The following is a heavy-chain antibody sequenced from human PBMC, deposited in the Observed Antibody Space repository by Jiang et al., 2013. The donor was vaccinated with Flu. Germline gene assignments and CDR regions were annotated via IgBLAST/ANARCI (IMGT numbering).Heavy chain of an antibody. V-gene: IGHV3-23*01. CDR1: GFTFRNNA. CDR2: ISSAGGSP. CDR3: AKHARRGYPYGSLDF. J-gene: IGHJ4*02. Sequence: GGPLRLSCAASGFTFRNNAMSWVRQAPGKGLEWVAGISSAGGSPFYADSMKGRFIISRDNSKNMLYVEMTGLRTEDTAVYYCAKHARRGYPYGSLDFWGQGTLVTVSS. D-gene: IGHD5-12*01.